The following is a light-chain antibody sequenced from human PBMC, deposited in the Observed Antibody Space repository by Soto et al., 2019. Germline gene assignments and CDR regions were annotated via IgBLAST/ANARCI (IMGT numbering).Light chain of an antibody. Sequence: DIQMTQSPSSLSASVGDRVTITCRASQSISSHLNWYQQKPGKAPKVLIFAASTLQSGVPSRFTGSGSGTDFTLTISSLQPEDFATYFCQQSYSNSRTFGQGTKVDIK. CDR3: QQSYSNSRT. V-gene: IGKV1-39*01. CDR2: AAS. J-gene: IGKJ1*01. CDR1: QSISSH.